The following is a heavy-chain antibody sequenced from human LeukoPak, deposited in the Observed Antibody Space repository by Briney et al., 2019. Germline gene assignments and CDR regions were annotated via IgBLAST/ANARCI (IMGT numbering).Heavy chain of an antibody. V-gene: IGHV1-69*13. Sequence: GASVKVSCKASGGTLSSYAISWVRQAPGQGLEWMGGIIPIFGTANYAQKFQGRVTITADESTSTAYMELSSLRSEDTAVYYCAVVDTAMVRSWAYYYYMDVWGKGTTVTVSS. CDR2: IIPIFGTA. CDR3: AVVDTAMVRSWAYYYYMDV. J-gene: IGHJ6*03. CDR1: GGTLSSYA. D-gene: IGHD5-18*01.